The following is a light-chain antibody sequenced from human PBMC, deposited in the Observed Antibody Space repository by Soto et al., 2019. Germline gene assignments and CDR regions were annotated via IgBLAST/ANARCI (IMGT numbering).Light chain of an antibody. CDR3: QQYNTYPYT. V-gene: IGKV1-5*01. CDR1: QSISGW. CDR2: DAS. J-gene: IGKJ2*01. Sequence: DIQMTQSPTTLSASVGDRVTITCRASQSISGWLAWYQQKPEKAPKLLIYDASTLESGVPSRFSGSGSGTEFTLTISSLQPDDFATYYCQQYNTYPYTFGQGTKVDIK.